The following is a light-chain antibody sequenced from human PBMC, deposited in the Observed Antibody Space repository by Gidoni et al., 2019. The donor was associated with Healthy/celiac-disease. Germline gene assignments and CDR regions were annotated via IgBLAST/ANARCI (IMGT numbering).Light chain of an antibody. CDR2: GAS. Sequence: EIVMTQSPATLSVSPVERATLSCRASQSVSSNLAWYQQKPGQAPRLLIYGASTRATGIPARFSGSGSGTEFTLTISSLQSEDFAVYYCQQYNNWPRTFGQXTRLEIK. V-gene: IGKV3-15*01. CDR1: QSVSSN. J-gene: IGKJ5*01. CDR3: QQYNNWPRT.